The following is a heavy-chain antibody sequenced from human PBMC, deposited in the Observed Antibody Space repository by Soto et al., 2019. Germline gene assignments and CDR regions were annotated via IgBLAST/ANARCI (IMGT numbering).Heavy chain of an antibody. J-gene: IGHJ6*03. D-gene: IGHD2-2*01. Sequence: QVQLQESGPGLVKPSQTLSLTCTVSGGSISSGCYYWSWLRQHPGQGLEWIGYIYYSGSTYYNPSLKSRVTLSVDTSKNQFSLKLSSVTAADTAVYYCARGYCSSTSCYVFHYYYMDVWGKGTTVTVSS. CDR1: GGSISSGCYY. CDR3: ARGYCSSTSCYVFHYYYMDV. V-gene: IGHV4-31*03. CDR2: IYYSGST.